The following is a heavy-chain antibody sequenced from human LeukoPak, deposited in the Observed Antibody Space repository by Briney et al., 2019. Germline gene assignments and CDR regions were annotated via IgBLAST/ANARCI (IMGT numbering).Heavy chain of an antibody. D-gene: IGHD1-20*01. CDR1: GGTFRSYA. Sequence: GASLKVSCKASGGTFRSYAISWVRQAPRQGHEWIGGIIPTLGTANYAQKVQGRVTITTDESTSTAYIELSSLRSEDTAVYYCARGSYMTGTPLFAYWGQGTLVTVSS. CDR2: IIPTLGTA. V-gene: IGHV1-69*05. CDR3: ARGSYMTGTPLFAY. J-gene: IGHJ4*02.